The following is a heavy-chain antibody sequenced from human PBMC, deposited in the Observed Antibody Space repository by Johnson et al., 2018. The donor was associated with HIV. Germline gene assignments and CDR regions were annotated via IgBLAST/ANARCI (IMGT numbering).Heavy chain of an antibody. Sequence: VQLVESGGGLVQPGGSLRLSCAASEFTFSSYWMHWVRQAPGKGLVWVSRINSDGSSTNYADSVKGRFTISRDNAKKTLYLQMNSLRAEDTAMYYCARGLLAGNDAFDIWGQGTMVTVSS. CDR1: EFTFSSYW. D-gene: IGHD6-13*01. CDR3: ARGLLAGNDAFDI. J-gene: IGHJ3*02. V-gene: IGHV3-74*01. CDR2: INSDGSST.